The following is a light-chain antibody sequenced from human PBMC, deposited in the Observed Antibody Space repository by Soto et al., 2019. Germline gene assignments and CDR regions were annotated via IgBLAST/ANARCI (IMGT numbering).Light chain of an antibody. CDR1: QSLVHSDGNTY. V-gene: IGKV2-24*01. J-gene: IGKJ1*01. CDR3: QQYGSSPVT. CDR2: KIS. Sequence: DVVMTQTPLSSPVTLGQPASISCRSSQSLVHSDGNTYLSWLQQRPGQTPRLLIYKISNRFSGVPDRFTGSGAGTDFTLKISRVAAEDFAVYYCQQYGSSPVTFGQGTKWIS.